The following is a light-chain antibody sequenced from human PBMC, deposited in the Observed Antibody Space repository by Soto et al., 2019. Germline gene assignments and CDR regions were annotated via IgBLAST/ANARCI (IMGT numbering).Light chain of an antibody. CDR1: NSDLGDYNF. J-gene: IGLJ2*01. Sequence: QSALTQPASVSGSPGQSITISCTGTNSDLGDYNFVSWYQQHPDKAPKLIIFEVYNRPSGVSDRFSGSKSGKTASLTISGLQADDEAEYFCSSYTGTSPHVVFGGGTKVTVL. CDR2: EVY. V-gene: IGLV2-14*01. CDR3: SSYTGTSPHVV.